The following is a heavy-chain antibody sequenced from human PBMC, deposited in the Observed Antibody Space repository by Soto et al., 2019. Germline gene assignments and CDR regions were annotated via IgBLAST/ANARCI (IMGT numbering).Heavy chain of an antibody. CDR2: INPSGGST. CDR3: AREYYYDRRSNAFDI. V-gene: IGHV1-46*03. D-gene: IGHD3-22*01. J-gene: IGHJ3*02. Sequence: ASVKVSCKASGYTFTSYYMHWVRQAPGQGLEWMGIINPSGGSTSYAQKFQGRVTMTRDTSTSTVYMELSSLRSEDTAVYYCAREYYYDRRSNAFDIWGQGTMVTVSS. CDR1: GYTFTSYY.